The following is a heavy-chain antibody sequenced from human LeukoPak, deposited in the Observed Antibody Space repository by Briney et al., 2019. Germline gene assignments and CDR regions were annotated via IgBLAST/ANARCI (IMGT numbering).Heavy chain of an antibody. D-gene: IGHD6-13*01. CDR2: ISAYNGNT. CDR1: GYTFTSYG. J-gene: IGHJ4*02. CDR3: ASTSPGYSSSWYY. Sequence: ASVNVSSTASGYTFTSYGISWVRQAPGQGQAWKGWISAYNGNTNYAQKLQGRVTMTTDTSTSTAYMELRSLRSDDTAVYYCASTSPGYSSSWYYWGQGTLVTVSS. V-gene: IGHV1-18*01.